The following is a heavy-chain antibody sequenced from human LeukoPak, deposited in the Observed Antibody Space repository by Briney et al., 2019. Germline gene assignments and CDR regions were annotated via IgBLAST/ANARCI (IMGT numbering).Heavy chain of an antibody. J-gene: IGHJ1*01. CDR2: IYPSDSDT. CDR1: GYSFTNYW. CDR3: ARRADCSGGSCYFSAEYFQH. V-gene: IGHV5-51*01. D-gene: IGHD2-15*01. Sequence: GASLKISCKGSGYSFTNYWIGWVRQMPGKGLEWLGIIYPSDSDTTYSPSFQGQVTISVDKSISTAYLQWSSLKASGTAMYYCARRADCSGGSCYFSAEYFQHWGQGTLVTVSS.